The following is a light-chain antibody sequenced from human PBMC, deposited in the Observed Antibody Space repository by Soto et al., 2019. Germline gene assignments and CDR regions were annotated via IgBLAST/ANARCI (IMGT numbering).Light chain of an antibody. CDR3: QQSLGNPRT. V-gene: IGKV1-39*01. Sequence: DIQMTQSPSSLSASVGDSVTITCRASQKINNFLNWYQQKPGKAPKLLIFLASTLESGVPSRFGGSGSGTDFTLSISSLQHEDSATYYCQQSLGNPRTFGGGTKVEIQ. CDR2: LAS. CDR1: QKINNF. J-gene: IGKJ4*01.